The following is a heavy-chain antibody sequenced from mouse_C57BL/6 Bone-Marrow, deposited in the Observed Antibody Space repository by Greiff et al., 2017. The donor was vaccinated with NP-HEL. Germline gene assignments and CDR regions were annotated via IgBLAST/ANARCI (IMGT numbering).Heavy chain of an antibody. J-gene: IGHJ3*01. CDR2: ISSGGDYI. D-gene: IGHD2-5*01. V-gene: IGHV5-9-1*02. Sequence: EVQVVESGEGLVKPGGSLKLSCAASGFTFSSYAMSWVRQTPEKRLEWVAYISSGGDYIYYADTVKGRFTISRDNARNTLYLQMSSLKSEDTAMYYCTRGDYSNGAYWGQGTLVTVSA. CDR1: GFTFSSYA. CDR3: TRGDYSNGAY.